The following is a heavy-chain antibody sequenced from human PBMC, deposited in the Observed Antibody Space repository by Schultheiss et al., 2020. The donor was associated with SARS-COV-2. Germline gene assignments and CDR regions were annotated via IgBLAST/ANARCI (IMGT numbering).Heavy chain of an antibody. Sequence: SETLSLTCAVYGGSFSGYYWSWIRQPPGKGLEWIGEINHSGSTNYNPSLKSRVTISVDTSKNQFSLKLSSVTAADTAVYYCESLAVVAATLRAGIDYWGQGTLVTVSS. CDR2: INHSGST. D-gene: IGHD2-15*01. CDR3: ESLAVVAATLRAGIDY. V-gene: IGHV4-34*01. J-gene: IGHJ4*02. CDR1: GGSFSGYY.